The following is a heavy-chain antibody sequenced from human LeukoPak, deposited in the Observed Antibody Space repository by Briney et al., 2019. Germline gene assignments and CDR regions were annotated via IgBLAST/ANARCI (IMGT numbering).Heavy chain of an antibody. Sequence: SETLSLTCAVYGGSFSGYYWSWIRQPPGKGLEWMGEINHSGSTNYNPSLKSRVTISVDTSKYQFSLKLSSVTAADTAVYYCASWRLMRAFDIWGQGTMVTVSS. V-gene: IGHV4-34*01. D-gene: IGHD2-8*01. CDR1: GGSFSGYY. J-gene: IGHJ3*02. CDR3: ASWRLMRAFDI. CDR2: INHSGST.